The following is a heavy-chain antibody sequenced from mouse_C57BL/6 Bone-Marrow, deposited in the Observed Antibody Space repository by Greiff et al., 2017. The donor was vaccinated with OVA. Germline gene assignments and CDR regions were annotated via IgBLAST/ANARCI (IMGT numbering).Heavy chain of an antibody. Sequence: VQLVESGPELARPWASVKLSCQAFYTFSRRVHFAIRDTNYWLQWVKQRPGQGLEWIGAISPGNGDTSSNQTFTGTATLTADKTTSTAYMQISSLTSEDSAVYYCAGQNTTVVAPYAMDYWGQGTSVTVSS. D-gene: IGHD1-1*01. CDR3: SEDSAVYYCAGQNTTVVAPYAMDY. CDR2: GQGLEWIG. CDR1: YTFSRRVH. V-gene: IGHV1-87*01. J-gene: IGHJ4*01.